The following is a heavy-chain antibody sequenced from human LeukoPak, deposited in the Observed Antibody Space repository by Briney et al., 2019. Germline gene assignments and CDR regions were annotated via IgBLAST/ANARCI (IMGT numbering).Heavy chain of an antibody. CDR3: ARSNSGYSTGWPII. D-gene: IGHD6-19*01. CDR2: IDPRGGRT. J-gene: IGHJ4*02. V-gene: IGHV1-46*04. CDR1: GYTFTNYY. Sequence: ASVKVSCKAFGYTFTNYYMHWVRQAPGQGLEWMGIIDPRGGRTSYAQKLQGRVTMTRDTSASTIYMELSSLRSEDTAVYYCARSNSGYSTGWPIIWGQGTLVTVSP.